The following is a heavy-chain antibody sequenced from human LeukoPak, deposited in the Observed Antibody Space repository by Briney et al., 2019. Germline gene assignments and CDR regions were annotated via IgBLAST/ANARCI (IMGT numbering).Heavy chain of an antibody. CDR2: INPNSGGT. J-gene: IGHJ5*02. CDR3: ARVEQWLVPNWFDP. D-gene: IGHD6-19*01. V-gene: IGHV1-2*02. CDR1: GYTFTGYY. Sequence: GASVKVSCKASGYTFTGYYMHWVRQAPGQGLEWMGWINPNSGGTNYAQKFQGRVTMTRDTSISTAYMELSRLRSDDTAVYYCARVEQWLVPNWFDPWGQGTLVTVSS.